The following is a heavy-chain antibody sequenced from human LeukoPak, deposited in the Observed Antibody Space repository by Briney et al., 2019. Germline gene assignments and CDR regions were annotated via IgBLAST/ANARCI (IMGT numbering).Heavy chain of an antibody. CDR3: AKDNYGSGRSFDY. J-gene: IGHJ4*02. V-gene: IGHV3-23*01. Sequence: GGSLRLSCAASRFTFSSYAMSWVRQAPGKGLEWVSAISGGGDSTYYADSVKGRFTISRDNSKNTLYLQMNSLRAEDTAVYYCAKDNYGSGRSFDYWGQGTPVTVSS. CDR2: ISGGGDST. D-gene: IGHD3-10*01. CDR1: RFTFSSYA.